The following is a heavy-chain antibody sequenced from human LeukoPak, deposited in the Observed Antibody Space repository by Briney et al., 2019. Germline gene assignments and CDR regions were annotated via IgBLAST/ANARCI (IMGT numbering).Heavy chain of an antibody. CDR2: ISSNGGSI. D-gene: IGHD5-24*01. CDR1: GFTFSSYA. CDR3: ARGPVEMATMWEFAGSSFDY. V-gene: IGHV3-64*02. J-gene: IGHJ4*02. Sequence: PGGSLRLSCTASGFTFSSYALHWVRQAPGKGLEYVSSISSNGGSIYYADSVRGRFTISRDNSNNTLYLQMGSLSADDMAVYYCARGPVEMATMWEFAGSSFDYWGQGTLVTVSS.